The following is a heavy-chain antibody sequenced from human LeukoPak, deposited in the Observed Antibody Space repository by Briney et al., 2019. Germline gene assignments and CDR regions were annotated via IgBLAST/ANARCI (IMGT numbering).Heavy chain of an antibody. V-gene: IGHV3-11*01. CDR1: RFNFIDYY. D-gene: IGHD1-26*01. CDR2: ISSSGTTI. J-gene: IGHJ4*02. Sequence: GGSLRLSCAASRFNFIDYYMTWVRQAPGKGLEWVSSISSSGTTIDYADSVKGRFTISRDNRKKLLYLQMNSLRVEDTAVYYCARQTVGVTGVGITGVLDSWGQGALVTVSS. CDR3: ARQTVGVTGVGITGVLDS.